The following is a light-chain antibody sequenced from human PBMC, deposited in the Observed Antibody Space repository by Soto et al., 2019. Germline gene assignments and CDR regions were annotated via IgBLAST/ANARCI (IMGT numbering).Light chain of an antibody. Sequence: QSALTQPASVSGSPGQSITISCTGTSSDVGGYNYVYWYQQHPGKAPKLMIYDVSNRPSGVSNRFSGSKSGNTASLTISGLQDEAEADYYCSAYTSSSIYVFGTGTKLTVL. CDR3: SAYTSSSIYV. CDR2: DVS. J-gene: IGLJ1*01. CDR1: SSDVGGYNY. V-gene: IGLV2-14*01.